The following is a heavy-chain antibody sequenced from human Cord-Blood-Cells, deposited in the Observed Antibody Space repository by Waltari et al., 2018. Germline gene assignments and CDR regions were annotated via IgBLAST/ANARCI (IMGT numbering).Heavy chain of an antibody. D-gene: IGHD1-26*01. CDR3: TTAIVGATRFDY. CDR1: GFTFSNAW. CDR2: IKSKTDGGTT. V-gene: IGHV3-15*01. Sequence: EVQLVESGGGLVKPGGSLRLSCAASGFTFSNAWMSWVRQAPGKGLELVGRIKSKTDGGTTDYAAPVKGRFTISRDDSKNTLYLQMNSLKTEDTAVYYCTTAIVGATRFDYWGQGTLVTVSS. J-gene: IGHJ4*02.